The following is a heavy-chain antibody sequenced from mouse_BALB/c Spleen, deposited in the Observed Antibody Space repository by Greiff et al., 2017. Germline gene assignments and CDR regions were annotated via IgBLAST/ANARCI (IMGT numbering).Heavy chain of an antibody. CDR2: ISSGSSTI. CDR1: GFTFSSFG. J-gene: IGHJ2*01. CDR3: ARSGSIPYYFDY. V-gene: IGHV5-17*02. D-gene: IGHD1-1*01. Sequence: EVKLMESGGGLVQPGGSRKLSCAASGFTFSSFGMHWVRQAPEKGLEWVAYISSGSSTIYYADTVKGRFTISRDNPKNTLFLQMTSLRSEDTAMYYCARSGSIPYYFDYWGQGTTLTVSS.